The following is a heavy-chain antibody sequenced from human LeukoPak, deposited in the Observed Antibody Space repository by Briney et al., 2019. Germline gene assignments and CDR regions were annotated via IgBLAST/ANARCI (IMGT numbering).Heavy chain of an antibody. J-gene: IGHJ4*02. V-gene: IGHV5-51*01. Sequence: GESLHISCQGSGYGFTSYWIGWVRPVPGKRLECMGIIYPGDSDTRYSPSFQGQVTISADKSISTAYLQWSSLNASDTAMYYCARHGDGYNVDYWGQGTLVTVSS. CDR3: ARHGDGYNVDY. CDR2: IYPGDSDT. CDR1: GYGFTSYW. D-gene: IGHD5-24*01.